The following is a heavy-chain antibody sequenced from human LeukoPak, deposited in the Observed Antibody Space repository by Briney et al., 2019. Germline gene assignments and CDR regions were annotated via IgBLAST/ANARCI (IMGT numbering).Heavy chain of an antibody. Sequence: PGGSLRLSCEASEFTFSSYWMSWVRQAPGKGLEWVANINQDGTDKYYVESVKGRFTISRDNSKNTLYLQMNSLRAEDTAVYYCAKSGGDCSGGSCYLIWFDPWGQGTLVTVSS. V-gene: IGHV3-7*03. J-gene: IGHJ5*02. CDR1: EFTFSSYW. CDR3: AKSGGDCSGGSCYLIWFDP. CDR2: INQDGTDK. D-gene: IGHD2-15*01.